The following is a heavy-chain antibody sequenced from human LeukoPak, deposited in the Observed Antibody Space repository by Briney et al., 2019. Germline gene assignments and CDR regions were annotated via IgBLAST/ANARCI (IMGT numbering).Heavy chain of an antibody. CDR2: INPNSGGT. V-gene: IGHV1-2*04. CDR3: ARSLGVPFGGVIVITGAFDI. J-gene: IGHJ3*02. Sequence: ASVKVSCKASGYTFTGYYMHWVRQAPGQGLEWMGWINPNSGGTNYAQKFQGWVTMTRDTSISTAYMELSRLRSDDTAVYYCARSLGVPFGGVIVITGAFDIWGQGTMVTVSS. CDR1: GYTFTGYY. D-gene: IGHD3-16*02.